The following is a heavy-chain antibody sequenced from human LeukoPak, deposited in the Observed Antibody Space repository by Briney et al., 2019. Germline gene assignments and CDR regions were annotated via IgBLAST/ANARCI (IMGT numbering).Heavy chain of an antibody. V-gene: IGHV3-48*04. D-gene: IGHD6-13*01. CDR2: ISNIGDII. Sequence: GGSLRLSCAVSGFTFSGHWMFWVRQAPGKGLEWISHISNIGDIIHYADSVEGRFTISRDNAKNSLYLQMNSLRAEDTAVYYCAKDATAVVGTVYMDVWGKGTTVTISS. J-gene: IGHJ6*03. CDR1: GFTFSGHW. CDR3: AKDATAVVGTVYMDV.